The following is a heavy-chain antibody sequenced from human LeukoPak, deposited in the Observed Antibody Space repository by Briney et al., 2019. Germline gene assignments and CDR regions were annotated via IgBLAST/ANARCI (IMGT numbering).Heavy chain of an antibody. Sequence: GGSLRLSCAASGFTFSSYGMHWVRQAPGKGLEWVAFIRYDGSNKYYADSVKGRFTISRDNSKNTLYLQMNSLRAEDTAVYYYTCAVAGTFDYWGQGTLVTVSS. CDR1: GFTFSSYG. D-gene: IGHD6-19*01. V-gene: IGHV3-30*02. CDR2: IRYDGSNK. CDR3: TCAVAGTFDY. J-gene: IGHJ4*02.